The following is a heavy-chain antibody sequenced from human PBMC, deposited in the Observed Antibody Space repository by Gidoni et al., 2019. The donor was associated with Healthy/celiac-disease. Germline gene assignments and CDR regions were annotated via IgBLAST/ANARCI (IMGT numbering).Heavy chain of an antibody. CDR3: AKTMVRGVIHYYYYGMDV. D-gene: IGHD3-10*01. J-gene: IGHJ6*02. Sequence: EVQLLESGGGLVQPGGSLRLSCAASGFTFSSYAMSWVRQAPGKGLEWVSAISGSGGSTYYADSVKGRFTISRDNSKNTLYLQMNSLRAEDTAVYYCAKTMVRGVIHYYYYGMDVWGQGTTVTVSS. V-gene: IGHV3-23*01. CDR1: GFTFSSYA. CDR2: ISGSGGST.